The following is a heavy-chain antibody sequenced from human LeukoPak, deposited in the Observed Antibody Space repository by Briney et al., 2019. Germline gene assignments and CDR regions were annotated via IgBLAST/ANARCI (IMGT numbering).Heavy chain of an antibody. Sequence: PSKTLSLTCAVYGGAFSGYYWSWIRQPPGKGLEWIGEINHSGSTNYNPSLKSRVTISVDTSKNQFSLKLNSVTAADTTVYYCARGTRYYYGSGSYSLSDWFDPWGQGTLVTVSS. D-gene: IGHD3-10*01. J-gene: IGHJ5*02. CDR2: INHSGST. CDR3: ARGTRYYYGSGSYSLSDWFDP. V-gene: IGHV4-34*01. CDR1: GGAFSGYY.